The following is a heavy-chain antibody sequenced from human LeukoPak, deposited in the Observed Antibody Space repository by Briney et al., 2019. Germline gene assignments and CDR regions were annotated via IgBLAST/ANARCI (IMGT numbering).Heavy chain of an antibody. Sequence: SETLSLTCTVSGGSISSGDYYWSWIRQPPGKGLEWIGYIYYSGSTYYNPSLKSRVTISVDTSKNQFSLKLGSVTAADTAVYYCARAGDCSSTSCYSGDFDYWGQGTLVTVSS. J-gene: IGHJ4*02. CDR3: ARAGDCSSTSCYSGDFDY. CDR1: GGSISSGDYY. V-gene: IGHV4-30-4*01. D-gene: IGHD2-2*01. CDR2: IYYSGST.